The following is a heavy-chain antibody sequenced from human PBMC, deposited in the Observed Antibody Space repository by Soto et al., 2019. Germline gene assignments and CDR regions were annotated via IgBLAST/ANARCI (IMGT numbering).Heavy chain of an antibody. J-gene: IGHJ6*02. D-gene: IGHD6-13*01. CDR3: ARGLAYSSSWYRVGYYYYGMDV. Sequence: QVQLQQWGAGLLKPSETLSLTCAVYGGSFSGYYWSWIRQPPGKGLEWIGEINHSGSTNYNPSLKSQVTISVDTSKNQFSLKLSSVTAADTAVYYCARGLAYSSSWYRVGYYYYGMDVWGQGTTVTVSS. CDR1: GGSFSGYY. CDR2: INHSGST. V-gene: IGHV4-34*01.